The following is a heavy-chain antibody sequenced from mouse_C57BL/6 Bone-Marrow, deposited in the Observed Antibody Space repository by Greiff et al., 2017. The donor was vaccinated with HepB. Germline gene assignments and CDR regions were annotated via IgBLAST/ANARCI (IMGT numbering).Heavy chain of an antibody. Sequence: VKLMESGAELARPGASVKLSCKASGYTFTSYGISWVKQRTGQGLEWIGEIYPRSGNTYYNEKFKGKATLTADKSSSTAYMELRSLTSEDSAVYFCARSRGTYFDYWGQGTTLTVSS. CDR3: ARSRGTYFDY. D-gene: IGHD2-14*01. CDR2: IYPRSGNT. CDR1: GYTFTSYG. J-gene: IGHJ2*01. V-gene: IGHV1-81*01.